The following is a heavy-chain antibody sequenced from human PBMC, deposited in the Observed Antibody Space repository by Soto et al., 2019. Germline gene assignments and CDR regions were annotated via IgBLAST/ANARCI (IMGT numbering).Heavy chain of an antibody. CDR1: GGSVSSGSYY. Sequence: SETLSLTCTVSGGSVSSGSYYWSWIRQHPGKGLEWIGYIYYSGSTYYNPSLKSRVTISVDTSKNQYSLKLSSVTAADTAVYYCARDPTYYDILTGYYAYGMDVWGQGTTVTVSS. J-gene: IGHJ6*02. D-gene: IGHD3-9*01. CDR3: ARDPTYYDILTGYYAYGMDV. CDR2: IYYSGST. V-gene: IGHV4-31*03.